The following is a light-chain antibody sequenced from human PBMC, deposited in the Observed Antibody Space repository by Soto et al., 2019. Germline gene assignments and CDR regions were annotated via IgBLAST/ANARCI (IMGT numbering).Light chain of an antibody. V-gene: IGLV1-40*01. CDR2: GNS. CDR1: SSNIGAGYD. Sequence: QSVLTQPPSVSGAPGQRVTISCTGSSSNIGAGYDVHWYQQLPGTAPKLLIYGNSNRPSGVPDRFSGSKSGTSASLAITGXXXXXXXXYYCQSYDSSLSAVVFGGGTKLTVL. CDR3: QSYDSSLSAVV. J-gene: IGLJ2*01.